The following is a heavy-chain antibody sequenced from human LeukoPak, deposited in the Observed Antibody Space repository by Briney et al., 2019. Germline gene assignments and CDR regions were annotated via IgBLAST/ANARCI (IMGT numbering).Heavy chain of an antibody. Sequence: GGSLRLSCAASGFTFSSYSMNWVRQAPGKGLEWVSSISSSSSYIYYADSVKGRFTISRDNAKNSLYLQMNSLRAEDTAVYYCARDQTRWLQSDYYMDVWGKGTTVTVSS. D-gene: IGHD5-24*01. V-gene: IGHV3-21*01. CDR2: ISSSSSYI. CDR1: GFTFSSYS. J-gene: IGHJ6*03. CDR3: ARDQTRWLQSDYYMDV.